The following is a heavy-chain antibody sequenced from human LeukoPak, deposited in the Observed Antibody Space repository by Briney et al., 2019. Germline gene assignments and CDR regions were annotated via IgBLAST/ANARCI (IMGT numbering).Heavy chain of an antibody. J-gene: IGHJ5*02. V-gene: IGHV4-39*07. CDR3: ASLDWNYVSWFDP. D-gene: IGHD1-7*01. CDR2: INHSGST. CDR1: GGSISSNSYY. Sequence: PSETLSLTCTVSGGSISSNSYYWSWIRQPPGKGLEWIGEINHSGSTNYNPSLKSRVTISVDTSKNQVSLKLSSVTAADTAVYYCASLDWNYVSWFDPWGQGTLVTVSS.